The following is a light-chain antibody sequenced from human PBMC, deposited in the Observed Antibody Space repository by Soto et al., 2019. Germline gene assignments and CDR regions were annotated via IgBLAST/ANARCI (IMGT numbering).Light chain of an antibody. CDR2: DAS. V-gene: IGKV3D-20*01. J-gene: IGKJ3*01. CDR1: HSVRSRY. CDR3: QQYGSSPPVFT. Sequence: EIVLTQSPATLSLSPGESATLSCGASHSVRSRYLAWYQQKPGLAPSLLIYDASTRATGIPDRFSGSGSGTDFTLTITRLEPKDFAVYYCQQYGSSPPVFTFGPGTKVDIK.